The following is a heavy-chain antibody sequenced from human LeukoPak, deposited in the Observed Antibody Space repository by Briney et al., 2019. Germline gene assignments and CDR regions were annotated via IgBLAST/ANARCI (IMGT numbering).Heavy chain of an antibody. CDR1: GFTFSSYA. V-gene: IGHV3-23*01. Sequence: GGSLRLSCAASGFTFSSYAMSWVRQAPGKGLEWVSVISASGDSTYCADSVKGRFTISRDNSKNTLYLQMNSLRAEDTAVYYCNVPFDYWGQGTLVTVSS. J-gene: IGHJ4*02. CDR2: ISASGDST. CDR3: NVPFDY. D-gene: IGHD6-6*01.